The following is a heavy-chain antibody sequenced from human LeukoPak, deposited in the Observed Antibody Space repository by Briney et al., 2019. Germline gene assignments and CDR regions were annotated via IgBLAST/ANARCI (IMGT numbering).Heavy chain of an antibody. D-gene: IGHD3-10*01. Sequence: ASVKVSCKASGYTFTGYYMHWVRQAPGQGLEWMGRINPNSGGTYYAQKFQGRVTMTRDTSISTAYMELSRLRSDDTAVYYCARANYYGSGSYYRGIDYWGQGTLVTVSS. CDR1: GYTFTGYY. CDR2: INPNSGGT. CDR3: ARANYYGSGSYYRGIDY. J-gene: IGHJ4*02. V-gene: IGHV1-2*06.